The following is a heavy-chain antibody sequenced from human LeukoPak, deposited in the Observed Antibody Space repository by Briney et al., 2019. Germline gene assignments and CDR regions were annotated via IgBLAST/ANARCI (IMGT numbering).Heavy chain of an antibody. CDR2: INPDSGGT. CDR1: GYTFTGYY. J-gene: IGHJ3*02. Sequence: ASVKVSCKASGYTFTGYYIHWVRQAPGQGLGWMGWINPDSGGTNYAQKFQGGVTMTMATSISTAYMELSRLRSDDTAVYYCARDGLGGSGAFDIWGQGTMVTVSS. D-gene: IGHD3-16*01. CDR3: ARDGLGGSGAFDI. V-gene: IGHV1-2*02.